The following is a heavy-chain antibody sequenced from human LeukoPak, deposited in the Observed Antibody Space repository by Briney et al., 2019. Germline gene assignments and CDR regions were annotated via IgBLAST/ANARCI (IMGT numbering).Heavy chain of an antibody. CDR3: ARVGAYCTSTSCLDY. CDR2: ISAYNGNT. CDR1: GYTFTGYY. D-gene: IGHD2-2*01. V-gene: IGHV1-18*04. J-gene: IGHJ4*02. Sequence: ASVTVSCKASGYTFTGYYMHWVRQAPGQGLEWMGWISAYNGNTNYAQKLQGRVTMTTDTSTSTAYMELRSLTSDDTAVYYCARVGAYCTSTSCLDYWGQGTLVTVSS.